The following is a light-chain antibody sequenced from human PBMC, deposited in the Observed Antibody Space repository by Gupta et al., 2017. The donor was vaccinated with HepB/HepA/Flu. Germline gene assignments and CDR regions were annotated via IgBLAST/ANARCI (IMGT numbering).Light chain of an antibody. J-gene: IGLJ2*01. V-gene: IGLV3-19*01. CDR1: SLRSYY. Sequence: SSELTQDPAVSVAWGQTVRITCQGDSLRSYYASWVQQKPGQAPVLVIYGKNNRPSGIPDRFSGSSSGNTASLTITGAQAEDEADYYCNSRDSSGNHLVFGGGTKLTVL. CDR3: NSRDSSGNHLV. CDR2: GKN.